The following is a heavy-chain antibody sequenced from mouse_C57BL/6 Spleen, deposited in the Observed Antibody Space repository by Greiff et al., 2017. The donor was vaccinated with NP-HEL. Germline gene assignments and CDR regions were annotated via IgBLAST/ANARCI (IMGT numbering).Heavy chain of an antibody. Sequence: VQVVESGPGLVQPSQSLSITCTVSGFSLTSYGVHWVRQSPGKGLEWLGVIWRGGSTDYNAAFMSRLSITKDNSKSQVFFKMNSLQADDTAIYYCAKNPYDYDGYYYAMDYWGQGTSVTVSS. J-gene: IGHJ4*01. D-gene: IGHD2-4*01. CDR3: AKNPYDYDGYYYAMDY. CDR1: GFSLTSYG. CDR2: IWRGGST. V-gene: IGHV2-5*01.